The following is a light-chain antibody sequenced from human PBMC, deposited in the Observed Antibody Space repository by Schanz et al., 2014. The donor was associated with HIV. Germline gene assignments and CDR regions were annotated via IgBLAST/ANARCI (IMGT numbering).Light chain of an antibody. Sequence: QSALTQSASVSGSPGQSITISCTGTISDVGSYNLVPWYQQHPGKAPKLMIYEGSKRPLGVSNRFSGAKSGNTASLTISGLQTEDEADYYCSSYVDTYSVVFGGGTKLTVL. CDR2: EGS. J-gene: IGLJ2*01. CDR3: SSYVDTYSVV. V-gene: IGLV2-14*02. CDR1: ISDVGSYNL.